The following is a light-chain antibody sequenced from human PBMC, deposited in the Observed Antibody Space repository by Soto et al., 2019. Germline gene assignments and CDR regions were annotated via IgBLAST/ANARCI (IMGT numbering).Light chain of an antibody. CDR2: AVS. J-gene: IGLJ2*01. V-gene: IGLV2-14*03. CDR1: SSDIGDHNS. Sequence: QYALTQPASESGSPGQSITISCTGTSSDIGDHNSVSWYLQQPGKAPKLMIYAVSNRPSGVSNRFSGSKSGNTASLTISGLQAEDEADYYCSSYTTSTTVIFGGGTKLTVL. CDR3: SSYTTSTTVI.